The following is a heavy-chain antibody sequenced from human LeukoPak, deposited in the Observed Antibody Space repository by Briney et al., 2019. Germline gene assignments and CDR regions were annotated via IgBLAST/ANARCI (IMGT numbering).Heavy chain of an antibody. Sequence: ASVKVSCKASGGTFTSYDINWVRQATGQGLEWMGWMNPNSGNTGYAQKFQGRVTMTRNTSISTAYMELSSLRSEDTAVYYCARGCFNFGGDCYSDYWGQGTLVTVSS. J-gene: IGHJ4*02. CDR1: GGTFTSYD. CDR3: ARGCFNFGGDCYSDY. D-gene: IGHD2-21*02. V-gene: IGHV1-8*01. CDR2: MNPNSGNT.